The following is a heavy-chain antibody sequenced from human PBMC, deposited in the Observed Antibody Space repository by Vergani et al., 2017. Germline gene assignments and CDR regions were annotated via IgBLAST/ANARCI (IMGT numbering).Heavy chain of an antibody. J-gene: IGHJ3*02. V-gene: IGHV3-30*02. Sequence: QVQLVESGGGVVQPGGSLRLFCAASGFTFSSYGMHWVRQAPGKGLEWVAFIRYDGSNKYYADSVKGRFTISRDNSKNTLYLQMNSLRAEDTAVYYCARPFYSSGRDAFDIWGQGTMVTVSS. CDR1: GFTFSSYG. CDR2: IRYDGSNK. D-gene: IGHD6-19*01. CDR3: ARPFYSSGRDAFDI.